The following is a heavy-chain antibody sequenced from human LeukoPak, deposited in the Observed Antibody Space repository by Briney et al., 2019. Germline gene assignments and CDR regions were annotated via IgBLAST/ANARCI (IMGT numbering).Heavy chain of an antibody. D-gene: IGHD6-19*01. J-gene: IGHJ4*02. CDR3: ARALSAGIAVAGTRY. CDR2: ISSSSTI. V-gene: IGHV3-48*01. Sequence: GGSLRLSCAASGLTFSSYSMNWVRQAPGKGLEWVSYISSSSTIYYADSVKGRFTISRDNAKNSLYLQMNSLRAEDTAVYYCARALSAGIAVAGTRYWGQGTLVTVSS. CDR1: GLTFSSYS.